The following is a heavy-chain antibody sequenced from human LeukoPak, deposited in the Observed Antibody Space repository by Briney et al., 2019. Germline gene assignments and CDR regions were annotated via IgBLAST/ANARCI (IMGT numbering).Heavy chain of an antibody. CDR3: ARDWYYYGSGSYMYGMDV. J-gene: IGHJ6*02. V-gene: IGHV1-46*01. CDR2: INPSSGST. D-gene: IGHD3-10*01. Sequence: ASVKVSCKAAAYTFINQYMHWVRQAPGQGLEWMGIINPSSGSTSYAQKFQGRVTMTRDTSTSTVYMELSSLRSDDTAVYYCARDWYYYGSGSYMYGMDVWGQGTTVTVSS. CDR1: AYTFINQY.